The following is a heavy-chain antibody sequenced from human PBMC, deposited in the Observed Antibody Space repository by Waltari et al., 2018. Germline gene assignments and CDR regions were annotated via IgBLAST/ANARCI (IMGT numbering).Heavy chain of an antibody. J-gene: IGHJ5*02. V-gene: IGHV4-31*01. Sequence: QVQLQESGPGLVKPSQTLSLTCTVSGGSISSGGYYWRWIRQHPGKGLEWIGYIYYSGSTYYNPSLKSLVTISVDTSKNQFSLKLSSVTAADTAVYYCARIHDYVLGWFDPWGQGTLVTVSS. CDR3: ARIHDYVLGWFDP. CDR1: GGSISSGGYY. CDR2: IYYSGST. D-gene: IGHD4-17*01.